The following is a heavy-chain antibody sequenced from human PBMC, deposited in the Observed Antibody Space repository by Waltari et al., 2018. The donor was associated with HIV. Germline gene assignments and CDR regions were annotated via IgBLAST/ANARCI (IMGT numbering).Heavy chain of an antibody. V-gene: IGHV4-59*12. CDR3: ARLSPVGGSQRYYCDY. J-gene: IGHJ4*02. CDR2: IYYSGGT. Sequence: QVQLQESGPRLVTPSETLSLTCPVSGGSMSNYYWRWIRQAPGKGLEWIGYIYYSGGTNYSPSLKSRVTISVDTSKNQFSLKLRSVTAADTAVYYCARLSPVGGSQRYYCDYWGQGTLVSVSS. CDR1: GGSMSNYY. D-gene: IGHD1-26*01.